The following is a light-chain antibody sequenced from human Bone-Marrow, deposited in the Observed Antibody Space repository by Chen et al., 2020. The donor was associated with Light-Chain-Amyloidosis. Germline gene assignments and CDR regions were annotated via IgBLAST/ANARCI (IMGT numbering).Light chain of an antibody. V-gene: IGLV3-21*02. CDR1: NIGSTS. CDR3: QVWDRSSDRPV. J-gene: IGLJ3*02. CDR2: DDS. Sequence: SYVLTQPSSGSVAPGQTATIACGGNNIGSTSVHWYQQTPGQAPLLVVYDDSDRPSGIPERLSGSNSGNTATLTISRVEAGDEAGYYCQVWDRSSDRPVFGGGTKLTVL.